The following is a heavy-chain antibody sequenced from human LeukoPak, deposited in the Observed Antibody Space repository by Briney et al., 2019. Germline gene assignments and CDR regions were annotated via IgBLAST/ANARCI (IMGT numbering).Heavy chain of an antibody. Sequence: GESLKISCKGSGYSFTTYWIGWVRQMSGKGLEWMGIVFPDDSDTRYSPSFQGQVTISADKSISTAYLQWSSLKASDTAMYYCASRSRERSSGYGGMDVWGQGTTVTVSS. J-gene: IGHJ6*02. D-gene: IGHD3-22*01. CDR1: GYSFTTYW. CDR3: ASRSRERSSGYGGMDV. V-gene: IGHV5-51*01. CDR2: VFPDDSDT.